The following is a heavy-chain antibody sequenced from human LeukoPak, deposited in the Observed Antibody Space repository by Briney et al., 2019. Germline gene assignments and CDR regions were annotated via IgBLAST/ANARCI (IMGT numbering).Heavy chain of an antibody. V-gene: IGHV1-18*01. CDR2: ISAYNGNT. CDR1: GGTFSSYA. CDR3: ARGPSGFDSPDY. D-gene: IGHD3-9*01. Sequence: ASVKVSCKASGGTFSSYAISWVRQAPGQGLEWMGWISAYNGNTNYAQKLQGRVTMTTDTSTSTAYMELRSLRSDDTAVYYCARGPSGFDSPDYWGQGTLVTVSS. J-gene: IGHJ4*02.